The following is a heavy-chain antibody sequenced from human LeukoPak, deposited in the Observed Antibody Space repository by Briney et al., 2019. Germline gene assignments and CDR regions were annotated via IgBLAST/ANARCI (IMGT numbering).Heavy chain of an antibody. V-gene: IGHV3-11*04. CDR1: GFTFSDYY. CDR3: ARGIASTSYDAFDI. D-gene: IGHD2-2*01. J-gene: IGHJ3*02. Sequence: GGSLRLSCAASGFTFSDYYMGWIRQAPGKGLEWVSYISSSGSTIYYADSVKGRFTISRDNAKNSLYLQMNSLRAEDTAVYYCARGIASTSYDAFDIWGQGTMVTVSS. CDR2: ISSSGSTI.